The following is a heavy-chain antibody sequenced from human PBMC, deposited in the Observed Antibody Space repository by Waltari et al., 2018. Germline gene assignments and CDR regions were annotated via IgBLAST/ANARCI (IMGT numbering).Heavy chain of an antibody. CDR3: ATVDDYGDYYFDY. Sequence: QLQLQESGPGLVKPSETLSLTCTVSGGPISSTSYYLGLPRQPPGKGLEWIGSIYYSGSTYYNPSLKSRVTISVDTSKNQFSLKLSSVTAADTAVYYCATVDDYGDYYFDYWGQGTLVTVSS. CDR2: IYYSGST. CDR1: GGPISSTSYY. V-gene: IGHV4-39*01. J-gene: IGHJ4*02. D-gene: IGHD4-17*01.